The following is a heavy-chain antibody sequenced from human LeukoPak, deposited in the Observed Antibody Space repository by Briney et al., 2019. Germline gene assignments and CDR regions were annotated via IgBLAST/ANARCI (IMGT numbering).Heavy chain of an antibody. CDR1: GFTFSGYG. CDR2: IRYDGSNK. CDR3: AKVSGYSSSWYRDYYYMDV. V-gene: IGHV3-30*02. Sequence: GGSLRLSCAASGFTFSGYGMHWVRQAPGKGLEWVALIRYDGSNKFYADSVKGRFTISRDNSKNTLYLQMNSLRAEDTAVYYCAKVSGYSSSWYRDYYYMDVWGKGTTVTVSS. D-gene: IGHD6-13*01. J-gene: IGHJ6*03.